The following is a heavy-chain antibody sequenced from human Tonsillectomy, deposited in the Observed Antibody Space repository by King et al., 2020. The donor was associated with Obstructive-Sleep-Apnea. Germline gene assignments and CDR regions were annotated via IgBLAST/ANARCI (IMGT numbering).Heavy chain of an antibody. V-gene: IGHV4-39*07. J-gene: IGHJ4*02. CDR3: AREKEELLSEWFSRPIDY. CDR2: IYYSGST. D-gene: IGHD3-10*01. CDR1: GGSISSSGYF. Sequence: QLQESGPGLVKPSETLSLTCTVSGGSISSSGYFWGWIRQPPGKGLEWIGSIYYSGSTYYNPSLKSRVTISVDTSKNQFSLILSSVTAADTAVYYCAREKEELLSEWFSRPIDYWGQGTLVTVSS.